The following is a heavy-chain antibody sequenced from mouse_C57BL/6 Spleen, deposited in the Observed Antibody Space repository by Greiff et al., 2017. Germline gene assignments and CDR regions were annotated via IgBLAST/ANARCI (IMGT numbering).Heavy chain of an antibody. CDR3: ARTAVLRTDGYLDV. J-gene: IGHJ1*03. Sequence: VQLQQSGPELVKPGASVKISCKASGYAFSSSWMNWVKQRPGKGLEWIGRIYPGDGDTNYNGKFKGKATLTADKSSSPAYMKHSSLTSEDSAVYFCARTAVLRTDGYLDVWGKGTTVTVSS. D-gene: IGHD1-1*01. CDR1: GYAFSSSW. CDR2: IYPGDGDT. V-gene: IGHV1-82*01.